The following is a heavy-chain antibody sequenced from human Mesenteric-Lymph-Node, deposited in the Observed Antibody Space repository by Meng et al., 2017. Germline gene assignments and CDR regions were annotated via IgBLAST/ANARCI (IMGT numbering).Heavy chain of an antibody. CDR3: ARKVKSVGAETYYSGMDV. D-gene: IGHD1-26*01. CDR1: GFTFTYYW. J-gene: IGHJ6*02. Sequence: GESLKISCAGSGFTFTYYWMTWVRQAPGKGLEWVANINQDGSEKYYVDSVKGRFTISRDNAKNSLYLQMNSLRVEDTAVYYCARKVKSVGAETYYSGMDVWGQGTTVTVSS. CDR2: INQDGSEK. V-gene: IGHV3-7*01.